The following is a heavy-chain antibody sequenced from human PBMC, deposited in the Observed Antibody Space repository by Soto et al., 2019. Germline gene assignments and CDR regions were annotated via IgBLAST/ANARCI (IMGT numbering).Heavy chain of an antibody. Sequence: SVKVSCKASGGTFSSYTISWVRQAPGQGLEWMGRIIPILGIANYAQKFQGRVTITADKSTSTAYMELSSLRSEDTAVYYCARERVVPAAMPSPVADYYYYYYMDVWGKGTTVTVSS. J-gene: IGHJ6*03. D-gene: IGHD2-2*01. V-gene: IGHV1-69*02. CDR2: IIPILGIA. CDR1: GGTFSSYT. CDR3: ARERVVPAAMPSPVADYYYYYYMDV.